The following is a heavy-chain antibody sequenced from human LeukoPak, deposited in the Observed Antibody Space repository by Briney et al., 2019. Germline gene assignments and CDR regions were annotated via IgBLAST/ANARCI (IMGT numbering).Heavy chain of an antibody. J-gene: IGHJ1*01. V-gene: IGHV4-39*01. Sequence: SETLSLTCTISCDSISSSSYYWGWIRQPPGKGLEWIGDIYYRGSTYYSPSLKSRVSISIDTSNNQFSLTLNSVTAADTALYFCARRRYYDSTGYLDWGQGTLVTVSS. CDR3: ARRRYYDSTGYLD. CDR1: CDSISSSSYY. CDR2: IYYRGST. D-gene: IGHD3-22*01.